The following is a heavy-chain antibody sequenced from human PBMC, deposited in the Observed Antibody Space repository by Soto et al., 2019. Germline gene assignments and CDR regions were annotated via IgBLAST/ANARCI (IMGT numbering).Heavy chain of an antibody. CDR2: VNPNNGDT. J-gene: IGHJ4*02. D-gene: IGHD3-10*01. V-gene: IGHV1-8*01. CDR3: AKASSQGSAIDFDY. CDR1: GYTFSNYD. Sequence: QVQLVQSGAELKKPGASVKVSCKASGYTFSNYDMNWVRQATGQGPEWIGWVNPNNGDTGYAQEFQGRVTLTTDTPTTPAYTELTSLRSEDTVIYYCAKASSQGSAIDFDYWGQGTLITVSS.